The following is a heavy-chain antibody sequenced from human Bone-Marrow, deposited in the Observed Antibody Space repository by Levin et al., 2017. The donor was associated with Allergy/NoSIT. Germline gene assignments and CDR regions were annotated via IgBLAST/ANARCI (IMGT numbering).Heavy chain of an antibody. Sequence: GGSLRLSCAASGFTFSSYAMHWVRQAPGKGLEWVAVISYDGSNKYYADSVKGRFTISRDNSKNTLYLQMNSLRAEDTAVYYCARASGYSYGYWDYWGQGTLVTVSS. J-gene: IGHJ4*02. CDR3: ARASGYSYGYWDY. CDR1: GFTFSSYA. CDR2: ISYDGSNK. V-gene: IGHV3-30-3*01. D-gene: IGHD5-18*01.